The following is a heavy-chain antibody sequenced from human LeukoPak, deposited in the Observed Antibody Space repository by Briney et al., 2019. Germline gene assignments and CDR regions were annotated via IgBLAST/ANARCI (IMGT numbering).Heavy chain of an antibody. D-gene: IGHD2-15*01. CDR2: ISSSGRTI. CDR1: GFTFSDYY. CDR3: ARDEWEYCSASSCYVFDY. V-gene: IGHV3-11*01. J-gene: IGHJ4*02. Sequence: GGSLRLSCAAAGFTFSDYYMSWIRQAPGKGLEWVSYISSSGRTISYADSVKGRFTISRDNAKNSLYLQMNSLRAEDTAVYYCARDEWEYCSASSCYVFDYWGQGTLVTVSS.